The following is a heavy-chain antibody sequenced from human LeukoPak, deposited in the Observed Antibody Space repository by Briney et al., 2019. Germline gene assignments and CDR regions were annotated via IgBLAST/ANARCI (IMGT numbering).Heavy chain of an antibody. CDR3: ARVARGGYCSSTSCRNWFDP. J-gene: IGHJ5*02. Sequence: GGSLRLSCAASGFTFSSYSMNWVRQAPGKGLEWVSYISSSSSTIYYADSVKGRFTISRDNAKNSLYLQMNSLRAEDTAVYYCARVARGGYCSSTSCRNWFDPWGQGTLVTVSS. V-gene: IGHV3-48*01. CDR1: GFTFSSYS. D-gene: IGHD2-2*01. CDR2: ISSSSSTI.